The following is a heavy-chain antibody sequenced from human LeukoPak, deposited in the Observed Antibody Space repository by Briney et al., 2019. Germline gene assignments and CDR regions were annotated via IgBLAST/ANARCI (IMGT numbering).Heavy chain of an antibody. Sequence: SETLSLTCTVSGGSIRSYYWSWIRQPPGKGLEWIGYIYYSGSTNYNPSLKSRVTISVDTSKNQFSLKLSSVTVADTAVYYCARVVYRWPYYYYYMDVWGKGTTVTVSS. CDR2: IYYSGST. V-gene: IGHV4-59*01. J-gene: IGHJ6*03. CDR3: ARVVYRWPYYYYYMDV. CDR1: GGSIRSYY. D-gene: IGHD2-8*02.